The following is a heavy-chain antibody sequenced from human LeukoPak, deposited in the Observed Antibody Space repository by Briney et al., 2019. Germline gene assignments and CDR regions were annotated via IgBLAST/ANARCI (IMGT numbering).Heavy chain of an antibody. V-gene: IGHV4-59*07. CDR2: IYYSGST. D-gene: IGHD1-7*01. CDR1: GGSISSYY. CDR3: ARGSRELYYFDY. Sequence: PSDTLSLTCTVSGGSISSYYWSWIRQPPGKGLEWLGYIYYSGSTKYNPSLKSRVTISVDASKTQFSLKLNSVTAADTAVYYCARGSRELYYFDYWGQGTLVTVSS. J-gene: IGHJ4*02.